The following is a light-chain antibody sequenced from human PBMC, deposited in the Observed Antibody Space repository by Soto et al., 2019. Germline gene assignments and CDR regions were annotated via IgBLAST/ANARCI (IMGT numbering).Light chain of an antibody. V-gene: IGKV3-15*01. CDR2: GAS. CDR3: QHDNNWPAT. J-gene: IGKJ1*01. Sequence: ESVVTQYPATLSLSPGERATLSCRASQSVSSNLAWYQQKPGQAPRLLIYGASTRATDVPARFSGSGSGTEFTLTISSLQSEDFAVYYCQHDNNWPATFGQGTKVEIK. CDR1: QSVSSN.